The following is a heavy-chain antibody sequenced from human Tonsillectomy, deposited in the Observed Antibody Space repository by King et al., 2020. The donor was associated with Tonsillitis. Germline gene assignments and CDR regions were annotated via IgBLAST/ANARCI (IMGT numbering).Heavy chain of an antibody. J-gene: IGHJ6*02. CDR2: ISSSSNYI. V-gene: IGHV3-21*01. Sequence: VQLVESGGGLVQPGGSLRLSCAASGFTFSSYSMNWVRQAPGKGLEWVSSISSSSNYIYNADSVKGRFTISRDNANNSLYLQMNSLRAEDTAVYYCARDLGYSGMVVWGQRTTGPLS. CDR1: GFTFSSYS. CDR3: ARDLGYSGMVV.